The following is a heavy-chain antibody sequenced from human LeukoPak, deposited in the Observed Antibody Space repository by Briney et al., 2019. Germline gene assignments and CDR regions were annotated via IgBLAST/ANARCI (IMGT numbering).Heavy chain of an antibody. D-gene: IGHD2-15*01. CDR2: ISSSGSTI. J-gene: IGHJ4*02. Sequence: GGSLRLSCAASGFTFSSYEMNWVRQAPGKGLEWVSYISSSGSTIYYADSVKGRFTISRDNAKHSLYLQMNSLRAEDTAVYYCARVGLLMAFDYWGQGTLVTVSS. V-gene: IGHV3-48*03. CDR1: GFTFSSYE. CDR3: ARVGLLMAFDY.